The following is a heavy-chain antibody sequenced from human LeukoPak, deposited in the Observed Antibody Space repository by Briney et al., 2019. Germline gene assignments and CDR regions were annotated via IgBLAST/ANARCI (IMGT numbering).Heavy chain of an antibody. V-gene: IGHV3-74*01. CDR1: GFTFSTFW. J-gene: IGHJ4*02. Sequence: GGSLRLSCAASGFTFSTFWMYWVRQVPGKGLVWVSQINSDGSSTNYADSVKGRFTISRDNSKNTLYLQMNSLRAEDTAVYYCAKEAEYSSSHYFDYWGQGTLVTVSS. CDR2: INSDGSST. D-gene: IGHD6-6*01. CDR3: AKEAEYSSSHYFDY.